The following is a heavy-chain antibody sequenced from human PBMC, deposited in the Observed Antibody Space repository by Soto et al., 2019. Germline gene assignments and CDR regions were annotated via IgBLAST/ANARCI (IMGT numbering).Heavy chain of an antibody. CDR3: ARDLPPVDY. CDR2: ISAYNGNT. Sequence: QVQLVQSGAEVKKPGASVKVSCKASGYTFSSYFISWVRQPPGQGLEWMGWISAYNGNTKYAQNPQGNVTTTTDTITSTAYMELRSLRSDDTAVYTCARDLPPVDYWGQGTLVTVSS. V-gene: IGHV1-18*01. J-gene: IGHJ4*02. CDR1: GYTFSSYF.